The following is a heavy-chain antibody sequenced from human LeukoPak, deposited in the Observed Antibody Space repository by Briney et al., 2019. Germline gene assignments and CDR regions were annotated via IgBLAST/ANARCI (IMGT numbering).Heavy chain of an antibody. CDR3: ATSFGGASYFQH. D-gene: IGHD3-10*01. V-gene: IGHV1-18*01. J-gene: IGHJ1*01. Sequence: ASVKVSCKASGYTFTSYGISWVRQAPGQGLEWMGWISAYNGNTYYAQKLQGRVTMTTDTSTSTAYMELRSLRSDDTAVYYCATSFGGASYFQHWGQGTLVTVSS. CDR1: GYTFTSYG. CDR2: ISAYNGNT.